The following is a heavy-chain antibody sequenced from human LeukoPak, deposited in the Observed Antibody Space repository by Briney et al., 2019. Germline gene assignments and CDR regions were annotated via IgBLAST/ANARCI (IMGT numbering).Heavy chain of an antibody. D-gene: IGHD4-17*01. Sequence: GGSLRLSCAASGFTFSSYAMSWVRQAPEKGLEWVSGISVSGGSTYYADSVKGRFTFSRDNSKNTLYLQMNSLRAEDTAVYYCARDPYGDYVFDYWGQGTLVTVSS. CDR1: GFTFSSYA. CDR2: ISVSGGST. V-gene: IGHV3-23*01. CDR3: ARDPYGDYVFDY. J-gene: IGHJ4*02.